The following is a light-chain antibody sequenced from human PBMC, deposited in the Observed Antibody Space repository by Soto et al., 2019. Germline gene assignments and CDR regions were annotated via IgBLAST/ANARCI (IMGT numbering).Light chain of an antibody. CDR1: QSVSGSY. J-gene: IGKJ1*01. V-gene: IGKV3-20*01. Sequence: EIVMTQSPGTLSLSPGEVATLSCRASQSVSGSYLAWYQQKPGQAPRLVIYDASSRATGIPYRFSGSGSGTDFTLTISRLEAEDFAVYFCYQYDSSPWTFGQGTKVDIK. CDR3: YQYDSSPWT. CDR2: DAS.